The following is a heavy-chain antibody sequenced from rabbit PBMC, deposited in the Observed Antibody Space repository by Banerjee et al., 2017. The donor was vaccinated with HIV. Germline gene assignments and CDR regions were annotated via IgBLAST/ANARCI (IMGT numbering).Heavy chain of an antibody. Sequence: QSLEESGGDLVKPGASLTLTCTASGFSFSSSYYMCWVRQAPGKGLEWIACIYTGSSGITYYASWAKGRLTISKTSSTTVTLQMTSLTAADTATYFCARVGYGSSSDGYYSFNLWGQGTLVTV. CDR1: GFSFSSSYY. D-gene: IGHD1-1*01. J-gene: IGHJ4*01. CDR2: IYTGSSGIT. CDR3: ARVGYGSSSDGYYSFNL. V-gene: IGHV1S40*01.